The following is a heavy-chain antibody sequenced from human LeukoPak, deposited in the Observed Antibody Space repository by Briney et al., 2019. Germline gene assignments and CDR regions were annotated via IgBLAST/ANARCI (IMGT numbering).Heavy chain of an antibody. CDR2: IKEDGSKK. CDR3: ATPLDYYDSSGYHQGGD. CDR1: GFTFSGCW. D-gene: IGHD3-22*01. V-gene: IGHV3-7*03. J-gene: IGHJ4*02. Sequence: GGSLRLSCAASGFTFSGCWMTWVRQAPGKGLEWVANIKEDGSKKNYVDSVKGRFTIFRDNAKNSLYLQMNSLRAEDTAVYYCATPLDYYDSSGYHQGGDWGQGTLVTVSS.